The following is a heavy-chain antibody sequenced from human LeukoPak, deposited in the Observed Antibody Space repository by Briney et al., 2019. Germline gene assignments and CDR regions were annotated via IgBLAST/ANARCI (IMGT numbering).Heavy chain of an antibody. V-gene: IGHV3-20*04. CDR1: GFTFDDYG. D-gene: IGHD3-10*01. CDR3: ARDIYGSGGY. CDR2: INWNGGST. Sequence: GGSLRLSCAASGFTFDDYGMSWVRQAPGKGLEWVSGINWNGGSTGYADSMKGRFTISRDNAKKSLYLQMNNLRVEDTALYYCARDIYGSGGYWGQGTLVTVSS. J-gene: IGHJ4*02.